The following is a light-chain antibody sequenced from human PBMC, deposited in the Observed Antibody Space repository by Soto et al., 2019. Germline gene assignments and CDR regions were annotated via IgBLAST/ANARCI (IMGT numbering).Light chain of an antibody. Sequence: QSALTQPASVSGSPGQSITISCTGTSSDVGGYNYVSWYQQQSGKAPKLMIHEVSNRPSGISNRFSGSKSGNTASLTISGLQTDDEADYYCGSYLDVWVFGGGTKLTVL. J-gene: IGLJ3*02. CDR3: GSYLDVWV. CDR1: SSDVGGYNY. CDR2: EVS. V-gene: IGLV2-14*01.